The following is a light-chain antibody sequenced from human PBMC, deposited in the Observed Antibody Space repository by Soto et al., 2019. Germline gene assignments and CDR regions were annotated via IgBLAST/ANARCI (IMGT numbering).Light chain of an antibody. V-gene: IGLV1-47*01. CDR2: RHD. Sequence: QSVLPQPPSASGTPGQRVTISCSGSTSNIGSNYVYWYQQVPGTAPKLLIYRHDQRPSGVPDRFSGSRSGTSASLAISGLRSEDEADYYCASWDDSLSGEVFGGGTKLTVL. CDR3: ASWDDSLSGEV. CDR1: TSNIGSNY. J-gene: IGLJ3*02.